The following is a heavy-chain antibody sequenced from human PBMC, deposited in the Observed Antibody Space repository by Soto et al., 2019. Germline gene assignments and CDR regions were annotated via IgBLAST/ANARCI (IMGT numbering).Heavy chain of an antibody. CDR1: GYTFTSYD. CDR2: MKPNSGNT. D-gene: IGHD6-19*01. CDR3: ARGSGQPDSSGWPGDYYYGMDV. J-gene: IGHJ6*02. V-gene: IGHV1-8*01. Sequence: GASVNVSCKASGYTFTSYDINWVRQATVQGLEGMGWMKPNSGNTGYAQKFQGRVTMTRNTSISTAYMELSSLRSEDTAVYYCARGSGQPDSSGWPGDYYYGMDVWGQGTTVTVSS.